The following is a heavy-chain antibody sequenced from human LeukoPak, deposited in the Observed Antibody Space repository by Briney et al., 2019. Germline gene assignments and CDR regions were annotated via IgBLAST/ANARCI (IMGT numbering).Heavy chain of an antibody. Sequence: GGSLRLSCAASGFTFSSYSMNWVRQAPGKGLEWVSSVSSSGRHMYYADSVKGRFTISRDNAKNSLYLQMNSLRAEDTAVYYCARDQVGRYDYGDNGTDYWGQGTLVTVSS. V-gene: IGHV3-21*01. CDR1: GFTFSSYS. J-gene: IGHJ4*02. D-gene: IGHD4-17*01. CDR3: ARDQVGRYDYGDNGTDY. CDR2: VSSSGRHM.